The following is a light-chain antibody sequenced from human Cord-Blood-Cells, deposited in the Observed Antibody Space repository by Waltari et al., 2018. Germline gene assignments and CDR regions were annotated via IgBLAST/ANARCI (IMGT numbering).Light chain of an antibody. CDR2: DAS. CDR1: QDISNY. Sequence: DIQMTQSPSSLSASVGDRVTITCQASQDISNYLNWYQNKPGKAPKLLIYDASNLETGGPSRFSGSGSGTDFTFTISSLQPEDIATYYCQQYDNLPLTFGGGTKVEIK. CDR3: QQYDNLPLT. V-gene: IGKV1-33*01. J-gene: IGKJ4*01.